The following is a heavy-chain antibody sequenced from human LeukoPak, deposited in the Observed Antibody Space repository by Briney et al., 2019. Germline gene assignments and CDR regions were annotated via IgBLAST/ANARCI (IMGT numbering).Heavy chain of an antibody. D-gene: IGHD5-18*01. V-gene: IGHV4-4*09. Sequence: PSETLSLTCAVSVPSISNYYWSWIRQAPGKGLEWIGYISTSGSTNYNPSLKSRVSISLDTSNNRFSLNLNFVTAADTAVYFCASPRTSYRYTFDYWGPGALVTVSS. CDR2: ISTSGST. J-gene: IGHJ4*02. CDR3: ASPRTSYRYTFDY. CDR1: VPSISNYY.